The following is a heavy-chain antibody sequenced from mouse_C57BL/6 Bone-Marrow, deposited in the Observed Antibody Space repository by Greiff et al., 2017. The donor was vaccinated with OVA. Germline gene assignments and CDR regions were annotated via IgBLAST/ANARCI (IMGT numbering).Heavy chain of an antibody. D-gene: IGHD1-1*01. CDR1: GYTFTDYY. J-gene: IGHJ1*03. CDR2: IFPGSGST. Sequence: QVQLQQSGPELVKPGASVKISCKASGYTFTDYYINWVKQRPGQGLEWIGWIFPGSGSTYYNEKFKGKATLTVDKSSSTAYMLLSSLTSEDSAVYFCARMTTVVAPRYFDVWGTGTTVTVSS. CDR3: ARMTTVVAPRYFDV. V-gene: IGHV1-75*01.